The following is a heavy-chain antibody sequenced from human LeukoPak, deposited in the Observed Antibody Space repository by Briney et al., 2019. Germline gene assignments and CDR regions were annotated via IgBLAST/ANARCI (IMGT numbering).Heavy chain of an antibody. V-gene: IGHV4-59*03. CDR2: IHFTGST. D-gene: IGHD6-25*01. CDR1: GGSINGRW. Sequence: SETLSLTCTVSGGSINGRWWSWTRQSPGKGLEWIGYIHFTGSTDYNPSLNGRATASVDASKNQFSLKLTSVTAADTAVYYCAGLHFQSAEEFGPWGRGTLVTVSS. CDR3: AGLHFQSAEEFGP. J-gene: IGHJ5*02.